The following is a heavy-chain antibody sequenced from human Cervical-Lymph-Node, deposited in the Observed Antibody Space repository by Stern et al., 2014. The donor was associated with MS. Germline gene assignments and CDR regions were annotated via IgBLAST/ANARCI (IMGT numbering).Heavy chain of an antibody. CDR2: LIPFFGGT. J-gene: IGHJ4*02. Sequence: QVQLVQSGSEVKKPGSSVKVSCKLSGDTFSSYALSWVRQAPGQGLEWVGGLIPFFGGTRYGQKFQGRVTITPEESTGTAFMELTNLTSDDTAVYYCALRRSYYVYWGQGTLITVSS. D-gene: IGHD4-11*01. V-gene: IGHV1-69*01. CDR3: ALRRSYYVY. CDR1: GDTFSSYA.